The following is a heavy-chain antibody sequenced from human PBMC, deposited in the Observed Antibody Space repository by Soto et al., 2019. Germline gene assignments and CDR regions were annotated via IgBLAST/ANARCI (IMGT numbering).Heavy chain of an antibody. CDR2: TIPIFGTT. CDR1: GGTFSSYV. J-gene: IGHJ6*02. D-gene: IGHD2-15*01. CDR3: ARGGVVVDLRVKYDYGLDP. Sequence: QVQLVQSGAEVKKPGSSVKVSCKASGGTFSSYVINWVRQAPGEGLEWMGGTIPIFGTTNYAQKSQGRATITADESPRTAYMDLRGLRSEDTALYSCARGGVVVDLRVKYDYGLDPWGQGNTVTVSS. V-gene: IGHV1-69*12.